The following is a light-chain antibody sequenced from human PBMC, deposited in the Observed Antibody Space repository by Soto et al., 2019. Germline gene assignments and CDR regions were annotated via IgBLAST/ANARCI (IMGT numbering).Light chain of an antibody. CDR3: QQYNNWPPWT. J-gene: IGKJ1*01. CDR1: QGVSRN. Sequence: EIVMTQSPATLSVSPGERATLSCRASQGVSRNLACYQQKPGQAPRLLIYGASTRSTGIPARFSGSVSGTEFTLTISSLQSEDFAVYYCQQYNNWPPWTFGQGTKVEIK. V-gene: IGKV3-15*01. CDR2: GAS.